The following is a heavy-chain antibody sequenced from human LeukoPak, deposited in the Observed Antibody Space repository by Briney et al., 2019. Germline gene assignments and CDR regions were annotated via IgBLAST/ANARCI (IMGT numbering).Heavy chain of an antibody. Sequence: PGESLKISCKISGYKLTNNWIGWVRQVPGKGLEWMGLIYPGYSDAKYSPSFQSQVTLSVDASISTAYLQLSGLRASDTAIYYCVRFALTSSLDHWGQGTLVTVSS. CDR3: VRFALTSSLDH. CDR1: GYKLTNNW. D-gene: IGHD6-13*01. V-gene: IGHV5-51*01. CDR2: IYPGYSDA. J-gene: IGHJ5*02.